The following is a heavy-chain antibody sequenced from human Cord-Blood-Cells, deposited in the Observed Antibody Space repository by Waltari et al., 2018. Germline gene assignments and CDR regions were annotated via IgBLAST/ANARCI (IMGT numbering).Heavy chain of an antibody. D-gene: IGHD6-19*01. CDR3: ARGAVAGTVFDY. CDR2: IYYSGST. J-gene: IGHJ4*02. Sequence: QLQLQESGPGLVKPSENLSLTCTVSGGSISSSSYYWGWIRQPPGKGLEWIGSIYYSGSTYYNPSLKSRVTISVDTSKNQFSLKLSSVTAADTAVYYCARGAVAGTVFDYWGQGTLVTVSS. CDR1: GGSISSSSYY. V-gene: IGHV4-39*01.